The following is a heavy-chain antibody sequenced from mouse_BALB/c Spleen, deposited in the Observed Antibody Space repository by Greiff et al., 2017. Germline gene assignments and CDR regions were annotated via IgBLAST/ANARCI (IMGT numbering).Heavy chain of an antibody. CDR3: ASDGGYRYGSGAMDY. V-gene: IGHV5-4*02. D-gene: IGHD2-14*01. CDR2: ISDGGSYT. CDR1: GFTFSDYY. Sequence: EVKVVESGGGLVKPGGSLKLSCAASGFTFSDYYMYWVRQTPEKGLEWVATISDGGSYTYYPDSVKGRFTIYRDNATDNLYLQMSSLKSEDTAMYYCASDGGYRYGSGAMDYWGQGTSVTVSS. J-gene: IGHJ4*01.